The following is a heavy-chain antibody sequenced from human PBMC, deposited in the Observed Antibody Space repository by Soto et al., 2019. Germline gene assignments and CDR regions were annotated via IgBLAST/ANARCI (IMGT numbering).Heavy chain of an antibody. J-gene: IGHJ4*02. D-gene: IGHD3-22*01. CDR1: GFTFSSYS. Sequence: LRLSCAASGFTFSSYSMNWVRQAPGKGLEWVSSISSSSSYIYYADSVKGRFTISRDNAKNSLYLQMNSLRAEDTAVYYCARSPYYYDSSGYYYFGYYFDYWGQGTLVTVSS. CDR3: ARSPYYYDSSGYYYFGYYFDY. CDR2: ISSSSSYI. V-gene: IGHV3-21*01.